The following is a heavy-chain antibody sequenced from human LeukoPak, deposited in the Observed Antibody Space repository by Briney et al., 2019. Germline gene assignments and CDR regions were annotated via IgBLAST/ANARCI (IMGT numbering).Heavy chain of an antibody. D-gene: IGHD6-13*01. CDR1: GFTFSSYA. CDR3: ARDPSSWYFDY. V-gene: IGHV3-30-3*01. Sequence: GGSLRLSCAASGFTFSSYAMHWVRQAPGKGLEWVAVISYDGSHKYYADSVKGRFTISRDNSKNTLYLQMSSPRAEDTAVYYCARDPSSWYFDYWGQGTLVTVSS. CDR2: ISYDGSHK. J-gene: IGHJ4*02.